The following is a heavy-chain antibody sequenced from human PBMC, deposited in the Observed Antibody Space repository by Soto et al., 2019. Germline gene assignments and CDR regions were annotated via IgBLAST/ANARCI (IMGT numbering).Heavy chain of an antibody. V-gene: IGHV3-53*01. D-gene: IGHD1-26*01. CDR3: ATESRSGSGYWYFDL. Sequence: PGGSLRLSCAAPGFIVSSKQMSWVRQAPGKGLEWVSIIYYGGGTYYADSVKGRFTISRDNSKNTLYLQMNSLRGDDTAMYYCATESRSGSGYWYFDLWGRGTVVTVSS. CDR2: IYYGGGT. CDR1: GFIVSSKQ. J-gene: IGHJ2*01.